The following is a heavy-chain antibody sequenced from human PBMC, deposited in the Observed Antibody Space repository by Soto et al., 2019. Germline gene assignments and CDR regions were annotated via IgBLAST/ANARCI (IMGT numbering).Heavy chain of an antibody. CDR1: GFTFSDSA. D-gene: IGHD5-18*01. CDR3: TRRRDWTAMDPLDY. CDR2: IRSKANTYAT. V-gene: IGHV3-73*02. Sequence: EVQLVESGGGLVQPGGSLKLSCAASGFTFSDSAMHWVRQASGKGLEWVGRIRSKANTYATAYAASVKGRFTISRDDSMNTAYLQMNSLKTEDTAVYYCTRRRDWTAMDPLDYWGQGTLVTVSS. J-gene: IGHJ4*02.